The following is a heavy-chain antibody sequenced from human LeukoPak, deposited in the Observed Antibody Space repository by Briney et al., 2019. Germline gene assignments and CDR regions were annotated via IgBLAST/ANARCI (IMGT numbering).Heavy chain of an antibody. D-gene: IGHD3-10*01. CDR2: IYPVDSST. CDR3: ARRYYHTTEFDA. Sequence: GEFLKISCKASGYGFSNYWIGWVRQLPGKGPEWVGFIYPVDSSTGYSPSFQGPITISTAKSISTPYLQWLTLTASDTAMYYCARRYYHTTEFDAWGQGTLVTVSS. CDR1: GYGFSNYW. J-gene: IGHJ5*02. V-gene: IGHV5-51*01.